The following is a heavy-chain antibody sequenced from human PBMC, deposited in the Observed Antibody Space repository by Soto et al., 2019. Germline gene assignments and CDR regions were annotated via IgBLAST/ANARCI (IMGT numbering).Heavy chain of an antibody. Sequence: SVKVSCKASGYTLTSYDIYWVRQATGQGLEWMGWMNPNTGSSGYAQKFQGRVTVTSDTSINTVHMELSSLRSEDTAVYYCARRAETNGWNGFGADKYYFDFWGQGTLVTVSS. J-gene: IGHJ4*02. V-gene: IGHV1-8*01. CDR1: GYTLTSYD. D-gene: IGHD1-1*01. CDR3: ARRAETNGWNGFGADKYYFDF. CDR2: MNPNTGSS.